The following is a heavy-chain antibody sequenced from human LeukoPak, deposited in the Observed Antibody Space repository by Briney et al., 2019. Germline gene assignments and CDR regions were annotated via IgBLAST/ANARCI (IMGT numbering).Heavy chain of an antibody. Sequence: TGGSLRLSCAASGFIFDDYAMHWVRQVPGKGLEWVSGISWNSGIIDYADSVKGRFAISRDNAKNFLYLRMNSLRAEDMALYYCAKGVGSRSAFDIWGQGTMVTVSS. J-gene: IGHJ3*02. CDR2: ISWNSGII. CDR1: GFIFDDYA. CDR3: AKGVGSRSAFDI. D-gene: IGHD2-15*01. V-gene: IGHV3-9*03.